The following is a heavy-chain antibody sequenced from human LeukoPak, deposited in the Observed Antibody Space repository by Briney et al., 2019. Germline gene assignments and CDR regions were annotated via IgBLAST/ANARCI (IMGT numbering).Heavy chain of an antibody. D-gene: IGHD3-22*01. J-gene: IGHJ4*02. V-gene: IGHV3-33*01. CDR1: GFTFSTYG. CDR2: IWFDGSNK. Sequence: GRSLRLSCSASGFTFSTYGMHWLRQAPGKGLEWVAVIWFDGSNKYNADSVKGRFTISRDNSKNTLYLQMNSLRGEDTAVYYCARDSDSSFEGVPFDYWGQGTLVTVSS. CDR3: ARDSDSSFEGVPFDY.